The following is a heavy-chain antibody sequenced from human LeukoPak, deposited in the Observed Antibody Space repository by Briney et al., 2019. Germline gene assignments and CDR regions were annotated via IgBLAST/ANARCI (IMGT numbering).Heavy chain of an antibody. V-gene: IGHV3-23*01. CDR1: GFTFSSYA. Sequence: GGSLRLSCAASGFTFSSYAMSWVRQAPGKGLEWVSAIGGSGGSTYYADSVKGRFTISRDDSKNTLSLQMTSLRVEDTAVYYCARDLAWGAFDYWGQGTLVTVSS. D-gene: IGHD7-27*01. CDR2: IGGSGGST. J-gene: IGHJ4*02. CDR3: ARDLAWGAFDY.